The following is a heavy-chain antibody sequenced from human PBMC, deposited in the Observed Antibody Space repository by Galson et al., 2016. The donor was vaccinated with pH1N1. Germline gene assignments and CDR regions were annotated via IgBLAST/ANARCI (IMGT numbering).Heavy chain of an antibody. CDR1: GGSITSNNW. CDR2: IYHSGST. J-gene: IGHJ4*02. V-gene: IGHV4-4*02. D-gene: IGHD1-26*01. CDR3: ARSYRGTYFIGGDRGFDY. Sequence: SETLSLTCGVSGGSITSNNWWSWVRQPPGKGLERIGEIYHSGSTKYNPSLESRVTISLDKSKNHFSLRVTSVTAADTAVYYCARSYRGTYFIGGDRGFDYWGQGTLVTVSS.